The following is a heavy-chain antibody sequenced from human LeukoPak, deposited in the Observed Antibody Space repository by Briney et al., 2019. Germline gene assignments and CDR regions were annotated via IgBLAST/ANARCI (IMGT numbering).Heavy chain of an antibody. V-gene: IGHV3-74*03. J-gene: IGHJ4*02. CDR3: ARVGGPGWYGY. CDR1: GFTFSSYW. CDR2: INIDGSTT. D-gene: IGHD6-19*01. Sequence: GSLRLSCAASGFTFSSYWMHWVRQVPGEGLVWVSRINIDGSTTTYADSVKGRFTISRDNAKNTLYLQMNSLRAEDTALYYCARVGGPGWYGYWGQGTLVTLSS.